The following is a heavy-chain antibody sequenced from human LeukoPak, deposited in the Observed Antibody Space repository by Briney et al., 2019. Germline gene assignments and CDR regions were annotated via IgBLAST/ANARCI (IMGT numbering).Heavy chain of an antibody. J-gene: IGHJ3*02. CDR3: ARAYFGDYDRGAFDI. Sequence: GGSPRLSCAASGFTFSRYWMSWVRQAQAPGKGLEWVASIKQDGSAKNYVDSVKGRFTISRDNAKNSVYLQMNSLTGEDTAVYYCARAYFGDYDRGAFDIWGQGTMVTVSS. CDR1: GFTFSRYW. CDR2: IKQDGSAK. V-gene: IGHV3-7*01. D-gene: IGHD4-17*01.